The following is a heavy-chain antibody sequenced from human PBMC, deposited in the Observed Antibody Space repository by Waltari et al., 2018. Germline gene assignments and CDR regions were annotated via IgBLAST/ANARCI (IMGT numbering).Heavy chain of an antibody. V-gene: IGHV1-18*01. D-gene: IGHD1-26*01. CDR1: GYTFTSYG. Sequence: QVQLVQSGAEVKKPGASVKVSCKASGYTFTSYGISWVRQAPGQGLEWMGWISAYNRNTNNAQKLQGRVTMTTDTSTSTAYMGLRSLRSDDTAVYYCARVVGATIRGCVDAFDIWGQGTMVTVSS. CDR2: ISAYNRNT. CDR3: ARVVGATIRGCVDAFDI. J-gene: IGHJ3*02.